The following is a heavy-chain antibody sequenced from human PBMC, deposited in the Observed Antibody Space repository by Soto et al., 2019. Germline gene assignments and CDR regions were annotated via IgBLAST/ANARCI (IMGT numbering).Heavy chain of an antibody. CDR2: ISGSGGST. V-gene: IGHV3-23*01. D-gene: IGHD3-10*01. CDR1: GFTFSSYA. CDR3: AKTDYGSGSSEAYSLDY. J-gene: IGHJ4*02. Sequence: PGGSLRLSCAASGFTFSSYAMSWVRQAPGKGLEWVSAISGSGGSTYYADSVKGRFTISRDNSKNTLYLQMNSLRAEDTAVYYCAKTDYGSGSSEAYSLDYWGQGTLVTVSS.